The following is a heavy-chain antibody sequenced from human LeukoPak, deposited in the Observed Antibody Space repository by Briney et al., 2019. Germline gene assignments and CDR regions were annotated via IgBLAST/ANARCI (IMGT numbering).Heavy chain of an antibody. CDR3: ARDRWFGEIPFFFYNWFDP. CDR1: GFTFSSYS. V-gene: IGHV3-21*01. Sequence: PGGSLRLSCAAPGFTFSSYSMNWVRQAPGKGLEWVSSISSSSSYIYYADSVKGRFTISRDNAKNSLYLQMNSLRAEDTAVYYCARDRWFGEIPFFFYNWFDPWGQGTLVTVSS. J-gene: IGHJ5*02. D-gene: IGHD3-10*01. CDR2: ISSSSSYI.